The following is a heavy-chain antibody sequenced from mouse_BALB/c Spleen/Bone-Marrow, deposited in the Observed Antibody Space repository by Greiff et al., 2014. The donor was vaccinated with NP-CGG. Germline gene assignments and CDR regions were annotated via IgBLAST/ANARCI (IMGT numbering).Heavy chain of an antibody. CDR3: ARSGEGYGAMDY. CDR2: ISDGGGYT. J-gene: IGHJ4*01. V-gene: IGHV5-4*02. Sequence: DVMLVESGGGLVKPGGSLKLSCAASGFTFSDYYMYWVRQTPEKRLEWVATISDGGGYTYYPDSVWGRFTISRDNAKNNLYLQMSSLKSEDTAMYYCARSGEGYGAMDYWGQGTSVNVFS. CDR1: GFTFSDYY. D-gene: IGHD2-10*02.